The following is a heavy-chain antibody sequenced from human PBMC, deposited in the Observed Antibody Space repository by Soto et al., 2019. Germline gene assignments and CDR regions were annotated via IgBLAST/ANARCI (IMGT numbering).Heavy chain of an antibody. CDR3: ARGLTIFGVVIGY. Sequence: ASVKVSSKTSGYTFTNYFVDWVRQAPGQGLEWMGWINSGNGNTKYSEKFQGRVTITRDTSASTAYMELNSLTSEDTAVYYCARGLTIFGVVIGYWGQGTLVTVSS. D-gene: IGHD3-3*01. CDR2: INSGNGNT. J-gene: IGHJ4*02. CDR1: GYTFTNYF. V-gene: IGHV1-3*01.